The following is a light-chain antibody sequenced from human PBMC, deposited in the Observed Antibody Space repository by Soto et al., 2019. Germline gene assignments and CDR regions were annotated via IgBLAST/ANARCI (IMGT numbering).Light chain of an antibody. CDR3: QKYNSAPPT. Sequence: DIQMTQSPSSLSTSVGDRVTITCRASPAISIYLAWYQQKPGKVPKLLIYAASTLQSGVPSRFSGSGSGTDFTLTISSLQPEDVATYYCQKYNSAPPTFGQGTKVEIK. J-gene: IGKJ1*01. V-gene: IGKV1-27*01. CDR1: PAISIY. CDR2: AAS.